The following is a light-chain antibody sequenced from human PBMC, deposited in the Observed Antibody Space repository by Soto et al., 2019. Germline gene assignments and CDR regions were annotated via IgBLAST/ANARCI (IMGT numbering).Light chain of an antibody. V-gene: IGKV3-20*01. CDR3: QQYGSTPRT. J-gene: IGKJ1*01. Sequence: PGEGATISCRASQSVSDYLAWYQQKPGQPPRLLMYGASSRASATPDRFSGSGSGTDFTLTISRLEAEDFAVYYCQQYGSTPRTFGQGTKVDIK. CDR2: GAS. CDR1: QSVSDY.